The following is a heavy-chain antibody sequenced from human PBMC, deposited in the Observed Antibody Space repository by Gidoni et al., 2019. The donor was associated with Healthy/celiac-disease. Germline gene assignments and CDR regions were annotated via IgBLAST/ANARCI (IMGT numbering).Heavy chain of an antibody. CDR3: ARSEGRGRFLEWLPSLAHNYFDY. D-gene: IGHD3-3*01. J-gene: IGHJ4*02. V-gene: IGHV3-30-3*01. CDR1: GFTFSSYA. Sequence: HVQLVESGGGVVQPGCSLRLSCSSSGFTFSSYAMLWFRLVPGKGLAWVADISYDGSNKYYADSVKGRFTISRDNSKNTLYLQMNSLRAEDTAVYYGARSEGRGRFLEWLPSLAHNYFDYWGQGTLVTVSS. CDR2: ISYDGSNK.